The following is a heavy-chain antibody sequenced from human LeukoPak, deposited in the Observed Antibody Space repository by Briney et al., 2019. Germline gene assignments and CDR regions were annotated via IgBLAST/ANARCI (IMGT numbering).Heavy chain of an antibody. V-gene: IGHV3-21*01. CDR2: ISSSSSYI. D-gene: IGHD3-22*01. Sequence: GGSLRLSCAASGFTFSSYSMNWVRQAPGKGLEWVSSISSSSSYIYYADSVKGRFTISRDNAKNSLYLQMNSLRAEDTAVYYCAIARWGYDSSGYYLYWGQGTLVTVSS. CDR3: AIARWGYDSSGYYLY. J-gene: IGHJ4*02. CDR1: GFTFSSYS.